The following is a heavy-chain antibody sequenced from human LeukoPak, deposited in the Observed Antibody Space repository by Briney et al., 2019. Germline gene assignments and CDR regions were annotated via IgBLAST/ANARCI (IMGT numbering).Heavy chain of an antibody. D-gene: IGHD4-17*01. J-gene: IGHJ4*02. CDR3: ARGHTVTTSDIDY. Sequence: ASVKVSCKASGYTFTGYYMHWVRQAPGQGLEWMGRINPNSGGTNYAQKFQGRVTMTRDTSIRTAYMELSRLRSDDTAVYYCARGHTVTTSDIDYWGQGTLVTVSS. CDR2: INPNSGGT. CDR1: GYTFTGYY. V-gene: IGHV1-2*06.